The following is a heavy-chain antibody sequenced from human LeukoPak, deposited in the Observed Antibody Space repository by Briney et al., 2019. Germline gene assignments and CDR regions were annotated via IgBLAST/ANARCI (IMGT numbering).Heavy chain of an antibody. J-gene: IGHJ4*02. CDR3: ARHGLGSSPTPFDY. D-gene: IGHD2-15*01. CDR2: IYHSGST. V-gene: IGHV4-4*02. Sequence: SGTLSLTCAVSGGSISSSNWWSWVRQPPGKGLEWIGEIYHSGSTNYNPSLKSRVTISVDKSKNQFSLKLSSVTAADTAVYYCARHGLGSSPTPFDYWGQGTLVTVSS. CDR1: GGSISSSNW.